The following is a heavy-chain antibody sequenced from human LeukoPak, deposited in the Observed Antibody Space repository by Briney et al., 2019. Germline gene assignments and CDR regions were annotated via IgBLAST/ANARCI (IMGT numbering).Heavy chain of an antibody. D-gene: IGHD1-26*01. J-gene: IGHJ4*02. CDR1: GYTFTSYG. CDR2: ISAYNGNT. Sequence: GASVKVSCKASGYTFTSYGISWVRQAPGQGLEWMGWISAYNGNTNYAQKLQGRVTMTTDTSTSIAYMELRSLRSDDTAVYYCARGPLRGELYRGFDYWGQGTLVTVSS. V-gene: IGHV1-18*01. CDR3: ARGPLRGELYRGFDY.